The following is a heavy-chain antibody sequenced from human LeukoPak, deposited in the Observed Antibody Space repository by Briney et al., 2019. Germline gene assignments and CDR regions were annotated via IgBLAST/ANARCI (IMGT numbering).Heavy chain of an antibody. CDR1: GGSISTYY. CDR2: IYYSGST. D-gene: IGHD3-16*02. CDR3: ARHEVPLDPYDYVWGSYRYLGRWSDTTGGLSKFDY. Sequence: SETLSLTCTVSGGSISTYYWNWIRQPPGKGLEWIGYIYYSGSTNYNPSLKSRVTISVDTSKNQFSLKLSSVTAADTAVYYCARHEVPLDPYDYVWGSYRYLGRWSDTTGGLSKFDYWGQGTLVTVSS. J-gene: IGHJ4*02. V-gene: IGHV4-59*08.